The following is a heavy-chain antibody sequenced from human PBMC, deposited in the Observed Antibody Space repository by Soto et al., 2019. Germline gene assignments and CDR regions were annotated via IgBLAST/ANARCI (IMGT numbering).Heavy chain of an antibody. CDR3: AREVAVAGYYGMDV. D-gene: IGHD6-13*01. V-gene: IGHV1-2*04. CDR2: INPNSGGT. CDR1: GYTFTGYY. J-gene: IGHJ6*02. Sequence: GASVKVSCKASGYTFTGYYMHWVRQAPGQGLEWMGWINPNSGGTNYAQKFQGWVTMTRDTSISTAYMELSRLRSDDTAVYYCAREVAVAGYYGMDVWGQGTTVTVSS.